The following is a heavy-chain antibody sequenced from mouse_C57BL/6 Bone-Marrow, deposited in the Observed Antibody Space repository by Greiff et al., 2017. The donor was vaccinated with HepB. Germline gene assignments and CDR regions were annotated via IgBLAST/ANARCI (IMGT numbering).Heavy chain of an antibody. D-gene: IGHD1-1*01. CDR2: IYPRSGNT. V-gene: IGHV1-81*01. Sequence: QVQLQQSGAELARPGASVKLSCKASGYTFTSYGISWVKQRTGQGLEWIGEIYPRSGNTYYNEKFKGKATLTAAKSSSTAYMELRSLTSEDSAVYFCARCHYYGSSYYFDYWGQGTTLTVSS. CDR3: ARCHYYGSSYYFDY. CDR1: GYTFTSYG. J-gene: IGHJ2*01.